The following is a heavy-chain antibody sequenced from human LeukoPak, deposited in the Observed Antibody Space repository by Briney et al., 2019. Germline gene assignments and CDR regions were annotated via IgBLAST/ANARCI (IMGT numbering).Heavy chain of an antibody. CDR2: IGPNGAST. J-gene: IGHJ6*02. Sequence: PGGSLRLSCSTSGFTFSNHFMHWVRQAPGKGLEYVSSIGPNGASTLYADSVKGRFTISRDKSKDTLYLQMNSLRAGDTAVYYCARYSNPPLRGVTTGYYYYYGMDVWGQGTTVSVSS. V-gene: IGHV3-64*04. CDR1: GFTFSNHF. D-gene: IGHD4-17*01. CDR3: ARYSNPPLRGVTTGYYYYYGMDV.